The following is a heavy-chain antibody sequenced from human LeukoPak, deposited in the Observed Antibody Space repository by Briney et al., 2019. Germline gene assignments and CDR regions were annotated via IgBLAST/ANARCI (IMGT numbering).Heavy chain of an antibody. V-gene: IGHV3-48*02. CDR3: ATVAMEDWYFDL. D-gene: IGHD5-18*01. CDR2: ISSSGSTI. CDR1: GFTFRSYS. J-gene: IGHJ2*01. Sequence: PGGSLRLSCVAPGFTFRSYSMNWGREAPGKGLEWVSYISSSGSTIYYADAVKRRFTISRDNAKNSLYLQMSSLRDEDTAVYYCATVAMEDWYFDLWGRGTLVTVSS.